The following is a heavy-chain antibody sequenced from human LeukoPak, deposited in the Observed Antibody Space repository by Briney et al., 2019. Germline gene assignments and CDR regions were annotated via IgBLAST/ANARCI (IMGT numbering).Heavy chain of an antibody. D-gene: IGHD3-16*02. J-gene: IGHJ3*01. CDR1: EFTFRDSA. Sequence: GGSLRLSCAASEFTFRDSAMTWVRHVPGKGLEWVSLISYSGGNAYYADSVKGRFTISRDNSENTLSLQMNSLRVEDTARYYCAKDIQLSTWGLGTMVTVSS. V-gene: IGHV3-23*01. CDR2: ISYSGGNA. CDR3: AKDIQLST.